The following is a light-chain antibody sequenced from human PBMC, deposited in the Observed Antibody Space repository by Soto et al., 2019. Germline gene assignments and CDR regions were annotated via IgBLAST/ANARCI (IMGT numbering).Light chain of an antibody. CDR3: STDV. CDR2: DVN. CDR1: SSDVGSYNR. Sequence: QSVLTQPPSVSGSPGQSVAISCTGTSSDVGSYNRVSWYQQPPGTAPKLMIYDVNNRPSGVPDRFSGSKSGNTASLTISGLQAEDEADSGSSTDVFGTGTKLTVL. J-gene: IGLJ1*01. V-gene: IGLV2-18*01.